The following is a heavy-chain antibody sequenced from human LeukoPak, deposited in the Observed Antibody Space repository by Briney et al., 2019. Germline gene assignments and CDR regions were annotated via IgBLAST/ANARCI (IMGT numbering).Heavy chain of an antibody. D-gene: IGHD3-22*01. CDR1: GFTFSSYA. V-gene: IGHV3-23*01. Sequence: PGGSLRLSCAASGFTFSSYAMSWVRQAPGKGLEWVSAISGSGGSTYYADSVKGRFTISRDNSKNTLYLQMNSLRAEDGAVYYCAKKPVDGIVVVPGATYYFDYWGQGTLVTVSS. CDR2: ISGSGGST. CDR3: AKKPVDGIVVVPGATYYFDY. J-gene: IGHJ4*02.